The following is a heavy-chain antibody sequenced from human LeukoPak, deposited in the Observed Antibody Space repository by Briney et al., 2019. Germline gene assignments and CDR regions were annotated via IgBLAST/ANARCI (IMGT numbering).Heavy chain of an antibody. CDR1: GFTFSTYA. CDR3: ARDPMAAAQRGYFDY. Sequence: QTGGSLRLSCAASGFTFSTYAMHWVRQAPGKGLEWVAVISYDGSNKYYADSVKGRFTISRDNSKNTVYLQMNSLRAEDTAVYYCARDPMAAAQRGYFDYWGQGTLVTVSS. CDR2: ISYDGSNK. J-gene: IGHJ4*02. D-gene: IGHD6-13*01. V-gene: IGHV3-30-3*01.